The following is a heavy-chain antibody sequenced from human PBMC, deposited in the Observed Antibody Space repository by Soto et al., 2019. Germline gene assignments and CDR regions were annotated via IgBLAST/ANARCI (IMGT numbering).Heavy chain of an antibody. V-gene: IGHV4-59*01. J-gene: IGHJ5*02. CDR3: AGVPRFSNWFDP. CDR1: GGSISSYY. Sequence: PSETLSLTCTVSGGSISSYYWSWIRQPPGKGLEWIGYIYYSGSTNYNPSLKSRVTISVDTSKNQFSLKLSSVTAADTAVYYCAGVPRFSNWFDPWGQGTLVTVSS. CDR2: IYYSGST.